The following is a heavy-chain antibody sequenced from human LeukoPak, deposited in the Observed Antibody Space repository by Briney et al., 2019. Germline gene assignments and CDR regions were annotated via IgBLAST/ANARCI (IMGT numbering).Heavy chain of an antibody. CDR2: ISSSSYYI. CDR3: ASSYWSWGAYYYMDV. CDR1: GFNFSSYS. D-gene: IGHD2-8*02. J-gene: IGHJ6*03. V-gene: IGHV3-21*01. Sequence: GGSLRLSCRASGFNFSSYSMSWVRQAPGKGLEWVSSISSSSYYIYYADSVKGRFTISRDNAKNSLFLQMNSLRAEDTAVYYCASSYWSWGAYYYMDVWGKGTTVTISS.